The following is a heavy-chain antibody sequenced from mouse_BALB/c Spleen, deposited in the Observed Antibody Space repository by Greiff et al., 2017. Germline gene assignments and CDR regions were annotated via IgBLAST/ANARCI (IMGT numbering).Heavy chain of an antibody. CDR3: ARGGGGFAY. D-gene: IGHD1-1*02. Sequence: EVQLVESGGGLVQPGGSLKLSCAASGFTFSSYTMSWVRQTPEKRLEWVAYISNGGGSTYYPDTVKGRFTISRDNAKNTLYLQMSSLKSEDTAMYYCARGGGGFAYWGQGTLVTVSA. V-gene: IGHV5-12-2*01. CDR2: ISNGGGST. J-gene: IGHJ3*01. CDR1: GFTFSSYT.